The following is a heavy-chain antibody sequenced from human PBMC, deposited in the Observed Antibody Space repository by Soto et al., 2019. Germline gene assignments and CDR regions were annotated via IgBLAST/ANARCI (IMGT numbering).Heavy chain of an antibody. J-gene: IGHJ6*03. CDR1: GYTFTSYG. CDR3: ARDLKHFYSSSPRGLYYYYYMDV. V-gene: IGHV1-18*01. Sequence: ASVKVSCKASGYTFTSYGISWVRQAPGQGLEWMGWISAYNGNTNYAQKLQGRVTMTTDTSTSTAYMELRSLRSDDTAVYYCARDLKHFYSSSPRGLYYYYYMDVWGKGTTVTVSS. D-gene: IGHD6-6*01. CDR2: ISAYNGNT.